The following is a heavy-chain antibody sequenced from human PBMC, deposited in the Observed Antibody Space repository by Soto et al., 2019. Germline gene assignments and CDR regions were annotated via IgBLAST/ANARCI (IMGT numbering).Heavy chain of an antibody. D-gene: IGHD6-13*01. V-gene: IGHV4-34*01. J-gene: IGHJ6*02. CDR3: ARGLPGSSWYGILGYYYYGMDV. CDR2: INHSGST. Sequence: SETLSLTCAVYGGSFSGYYWSWISQPPGKGLEWIGEINHSGSTNYNPSLKSRVTISVDTSKSQFSLKLSSVTAADTAVYYCARGLPGSSWYGILGYYYYGMDVWGQGTTVTVSS. CDR1: GGSFSGYY.